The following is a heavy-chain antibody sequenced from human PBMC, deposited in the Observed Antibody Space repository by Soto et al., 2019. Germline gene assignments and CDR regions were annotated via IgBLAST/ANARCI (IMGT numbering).Heavy chain of an antibody. J-gene: IGHJ3*02. D-gene: IGHD3-22*01. CDR3: TTEGGDYYDSSGYPDAFDI. CDR1: GFTFSNAW. V-gene: IGHV3-15*01. Sequence: GGSLRLSCAASGFTFSNAWMSWVRQAPGKGLEWVGRIKSKTDGGTTDYAAPVKGRFTISRDDSKNTLYLQMNSLKTEDTAVYYCTTEGGDYYDSSGYPDAFDIWGQGTMVTVSS. CDR2: IKSKTDGGTT.